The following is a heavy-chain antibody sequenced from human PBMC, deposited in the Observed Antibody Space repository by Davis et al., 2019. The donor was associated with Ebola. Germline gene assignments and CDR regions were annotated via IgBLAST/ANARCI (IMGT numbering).Heavy chain of an antibody. D-gene: IGHD1-1*01. V-gene: IGHV3-30*04. J-gene: IGHJ4*02. CDR2: VSHSERER. Sequence: PGGSLRLSCAASGFTFRNYAMHWVRQAPGKGLEWVAVVSHSERERFYADSVKGRFTVSRDNSKNIVYLEMTGLRADDTALYYCARDGQLWDFDYWGQGTLVTVSS. CDR3: ARDGQLWDFDY. CDR1: GFTFRNYA.